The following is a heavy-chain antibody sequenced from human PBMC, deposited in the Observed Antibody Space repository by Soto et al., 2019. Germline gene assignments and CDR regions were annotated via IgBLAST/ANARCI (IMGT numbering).Heavy chain of an antibody. CDR1: GGSISSYY. J-gene: IGHJ6*02. V-gene: IGHV4-59*08. CDR2: IFYSGST. CDR3: ARQGPYGMDV. Sequence: QVQLQESGPGLVKPSETLSLTCTVSGGSISSYYWSWIRQPPGKGLEWIGYIFYSGSTNYNPSLXSXVXIXXDTSKNQFSLKLSSVTAADTAVYYCARQGPYGMDVWGQGTTVTVSS.